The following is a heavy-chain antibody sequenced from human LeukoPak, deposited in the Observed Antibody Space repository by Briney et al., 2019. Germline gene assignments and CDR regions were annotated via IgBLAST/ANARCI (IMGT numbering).Heavy chain of an antibody. V-gene: IGHV3-30*02. D-gene: IGHD6-13*01. CDR2: IRYDGSNK. Sequence: AGGSLRLSCAASGFTFSSYGMHWVRQAPGKGLEWVAFIRYDGSNKYYADSVKGRFTISRDNSKNTLYLQMNSLRAEDTAVYYCAKGRPSDMAAGFYNWGQGTLVTVSS. CDR3: AKGRPSDMAAGFYN. J-gene: IGHJ4*02. CDR1: GFTFSSYG.